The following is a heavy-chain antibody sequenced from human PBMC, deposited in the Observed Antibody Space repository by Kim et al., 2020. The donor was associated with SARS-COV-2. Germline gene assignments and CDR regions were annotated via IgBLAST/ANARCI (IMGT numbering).Heavy chain of an antibody. Sequence: YSPSFQGHVTISADKSISTAYLQWSSLKASDTAMYYCARSSYSSSDPFDYWGQGTLVTVSS. J-gene: IGHJ4*02. CDR3: ARSSYSSSDPFDY. V-gene: IGHV5-10-1*01. D-gene: IGHD6-6*01.